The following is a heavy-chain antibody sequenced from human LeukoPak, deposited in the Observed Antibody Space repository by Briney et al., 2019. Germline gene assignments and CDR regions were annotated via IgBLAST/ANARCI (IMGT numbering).Heavy chain of an antibody. D-gene: IGHD6-25*01. CDR2: VFYSGST. Sequence: SETLSLTCTVSGGSISSYYWGWIRQPPGKGLEWIGYVFYSGSTNYNPSLKSRVTITVDTSRNQFSLRLSSVTAADTAVYYCARRSQRDYLAYWGQGTLVTVSS. CDR1: GGSISSYY. V-gene: IGHV4-59*08. CDR3: ARRSQRDYLAY. J-gene: IGHJ4*02.